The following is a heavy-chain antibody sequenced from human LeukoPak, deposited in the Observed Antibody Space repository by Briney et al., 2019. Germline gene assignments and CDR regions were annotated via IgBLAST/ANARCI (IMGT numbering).Heavy chain of an antibody. CDR1: GFTFSSYG. CDR2: ITGSGGST. Sequence: GGSLRLSCAASGFTFSSYGMSWVRQAPGKGLEWVSAITGSGGSTYYADSVKGRFTISRDNSKNTLYLQMNSLRGEDTAVYYCAKDRFMVRGVPWFDPWGQGTLVTVSS. CDR3: AKDRFMVRGVPWFDP. D-gene: IGHD3-10*01. V-gene: IGHV3-23*01. J-gene: IGHJ5*02.